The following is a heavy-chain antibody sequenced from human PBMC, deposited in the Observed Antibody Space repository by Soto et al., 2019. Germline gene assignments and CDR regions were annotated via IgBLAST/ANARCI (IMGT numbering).Heavy chain of an antibody. J-gene: IGHJ6*02. CDR3: AKVVPNCMSTSCYFYYYGMDV. Sequence: GGSLRLSCAASGFTFSNAWMNWVRQAPGKGLEWVGRIKSKTDGGTTDYAAPVKGRFTTSRDDSKNTLYLQMNSLKTEDTAVYYCAKVVPNCMSTSCYFYYYGMDVWGQGTTVTVSS. CDR1: GFTFSNAW. D-gene: IGHD2-2*01. CDR2: IKSKTDGGTT. V-gene: IGHV3-15*07.